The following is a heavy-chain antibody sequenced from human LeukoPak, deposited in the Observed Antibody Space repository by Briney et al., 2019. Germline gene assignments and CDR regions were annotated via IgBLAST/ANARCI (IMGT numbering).Heavy chain of an antibody. V-gene: IGHV3-30-3*01. J-gene: IGHJ4*02. Sequence: GGSLRLPCAASGFTFSSYAMHWVRQAPGKGLEWVAVISYDGSNKYYADSVKGRFTISRDNSKNTLYLQMNSLRAEDTAVYYCAREFVSDFLGFDYWGQGTLVTVSS. CDR1: GFTFSSYA. CDR2: ISYDGSNK. D-gene: IGHD2/OR15-2a*01. CDR3: AREFVSDFLGFDY.